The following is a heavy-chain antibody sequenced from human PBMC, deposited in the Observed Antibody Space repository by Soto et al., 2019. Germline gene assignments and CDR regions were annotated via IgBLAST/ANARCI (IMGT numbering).Heavy chain of an antibody. Sequence: GGSLRLSCAGSGFNFNLYTMNWVLQTPGGGLEWVSSISSDSTYTYYADSVKGRFTISRDNAKNSLYLQMSSLRAEDTAVYYCASQELEPPPYFFDSWGQGTLVTVSS. CDR3: ASQELEPPPYFFDS. J-gene: IGHJ4*02. CDR2: ISSDSTYT. CDR1: GFNFNLYT. V-gene: IGHV3-21*01. D-gene: IGHD1-1*01.